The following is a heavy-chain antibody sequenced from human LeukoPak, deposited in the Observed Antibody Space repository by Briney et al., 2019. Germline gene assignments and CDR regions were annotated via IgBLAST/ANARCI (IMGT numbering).Heavy chain of an antibody. Sequence: SETLSLTCIVSGGSISSYYWSWIRQPPGKGLEWIGNIFYTGSTKYNPSLKSRVTISVDTSKNQFSLKLSSVTAADTAMYYCARSAHYYYDSAGYGVAFDVWGQGTMVIVSS. CDR1: GGSISSYY. J-gene: IGHJ3*01. V-gene: IGHV4-59*01. CDR2: IFYTGST. CDR3: ARSAHYYYDSAGYGVAFDV. D-gene: IGHD3-22*01.